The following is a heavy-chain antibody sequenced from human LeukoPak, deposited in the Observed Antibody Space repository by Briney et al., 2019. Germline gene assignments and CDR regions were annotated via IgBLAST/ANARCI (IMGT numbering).Heavy chain of an antibody. D-gene: IGHD6-19*01. CDR1: GFTFSSEA. CDR3: AKGLGFLPQFDY. Sequence: PGGSLRLSCAASGFTFSSEAMTWVRQAPGKGLEWVSSISDSGRTTYYADPVKGRFTISRDNSKNTVYLQMNSLRAEDTALYYCAKGLGFLPQFDYWGQGTLVAVSS. V-gene: IGHV3-23*01. J-gene: IGHJ4*02. CDR2: ISDSGRTT.